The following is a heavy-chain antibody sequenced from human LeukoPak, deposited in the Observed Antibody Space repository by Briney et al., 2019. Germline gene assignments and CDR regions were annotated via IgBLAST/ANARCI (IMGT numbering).Heavy chain of an antibody. V-gene: IGHV3-21*01. D-gene: IGHD3-22*01. CDR1: GFIFSSYA. Sequence: PGGSLRLSCAASGFIFSSYAMNWVRQAPGKGLEWVSSISVRSNYIYYADSVRGRFSISRDDARDSLYLQMNSLRAEDTAVYYCVRLRRNSDTSGFYYYYDFWGQGTLVTVSS. CDR3: VRLRRNSDTSGFYYYYDF. J-gene: IGHJ4*02. CDR2: ISVRSNYI.